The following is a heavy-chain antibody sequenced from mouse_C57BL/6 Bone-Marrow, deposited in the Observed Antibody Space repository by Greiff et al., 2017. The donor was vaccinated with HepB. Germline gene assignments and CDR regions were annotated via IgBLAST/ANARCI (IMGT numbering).Heavy chain of an antibody. J-gene: IGHJ2*01. CDR3: ARRSPYYYGSSYGY. Sequence: VQLQQSGAELVRPGPSVKMSCKASGYTFTNYWIGWAKQRPGHGLEWIGDIYPGGGYTNYNEKFKGKATLTADKSSSTAYMQFSSLTSEDSAIYYGARRSPYYYGSSYGYWGQGTTLTVSS. CDR2: IYPGGGYT. V-gene: IGHV1-63*01. D-gene: IGHD1-1*01. CDR1: GYTFTNYW.